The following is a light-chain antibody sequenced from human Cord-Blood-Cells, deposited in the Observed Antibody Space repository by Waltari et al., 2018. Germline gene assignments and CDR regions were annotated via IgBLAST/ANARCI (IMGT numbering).Light chain of an antibody. CDR1: QSVLYSSNNKNY. Sequence: IVMTQSPYSLAVSLGQRATINCKSSQSVLYSSNNKNYLAWYQQTPGQPPKLLIYWASTRESGVPDRLSGSGSGTDFTLTISSLQAEDVAVYYCQQYYSTPLTFGGGTKVEIK. CDR2: WAS. CDR3: QQYYSTPLT. V-gene: IGKV4-1*01. J-gene: IGKJ4*01.